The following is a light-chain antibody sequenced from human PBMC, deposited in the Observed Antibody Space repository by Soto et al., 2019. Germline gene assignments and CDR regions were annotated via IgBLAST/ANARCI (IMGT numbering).Light chain of an antibody. CDR3: HHYATDS. Sequence: IGLTQSPGTLSLSPGERATLSCRASQSIRNIYLACYQQKPGQAPRLFIYSTSSRATGMPDRFSGSGSGTDFTVTISRLEPEDLGVVYFHHYATDSFGQGTKLEI. CDR2: STS. J-gene: IGKJ2*01. CDR1: QSIRNIY. V-gene: IGKV3-20*01.